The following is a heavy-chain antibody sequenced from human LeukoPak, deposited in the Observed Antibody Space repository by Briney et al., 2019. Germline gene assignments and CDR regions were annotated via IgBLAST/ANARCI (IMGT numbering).Heavy chain of an antibody. J-gene: IGHJ5*02. CDR1: GYSISSGYY. D-gene: IGHD2-2*01. CDR3: AREWQDIVVVPAARGRQGGGFDP. CDR2: IYHSGST. Sequence: SETLSLTCAVSGYSISSGYYWGWIRQPPGKGLEWIGSIYHSGSTYYNPFLKSRVTISVDTSKNQFSLKLSSVTAADTAVYYCAREWQDIVVVPAARGRQGGGFDPWGQGTLVTVSS. V-gene: IGHV4-38-2*02.